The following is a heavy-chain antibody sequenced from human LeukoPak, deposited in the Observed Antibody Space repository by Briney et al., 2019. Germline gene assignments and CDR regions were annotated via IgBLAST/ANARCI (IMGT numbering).Heavy chain of an antibody. V-gene: IGHV5-51*01. CDR2: IYTGDSDT. Sequence: GESLKISCKGSGYRFTSYWIGWVRQMPGKGLEWMGIIYTGDSDTRYSPSFQGQVTISADKSISTAYLQWSSLKASDTAMYYCASDTFPNSSSPNWFDPWGQGTLVTVSS. D-gene: IGHD6-13*01. J-gene: IGHJ5*02. CDR1: GYRFTSYW. CDR3: ASDTFPNSSSPNWFDP.